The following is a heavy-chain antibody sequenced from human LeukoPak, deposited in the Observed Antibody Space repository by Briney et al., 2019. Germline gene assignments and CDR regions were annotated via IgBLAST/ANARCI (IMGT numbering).Heavy chain of an antibody. CDR2: ISGSGGST. CDR3: ARRDGYSSSPLFDF. CDR1: GFTFSSYA. D-gene: IGHD6-13*01. V-gene: IGHV3-23*01. Sequence: SGGSLRLSCAASGFTFSSYAMSWVRQAPGKGLEWVSAISGSGGSTYYADSVKGRFTISRDYSNNTLYLQMNSLRAEDTAVYYCARRDGYSSSPLFDFWGQGTLVTVSS. J-gene: IGHJ4*02.